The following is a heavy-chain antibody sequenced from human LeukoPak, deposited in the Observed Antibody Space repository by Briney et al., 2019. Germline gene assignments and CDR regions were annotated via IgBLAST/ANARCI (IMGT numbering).Heavy chain of an antibody. CDR1: GGSFSGYY. V-gene: IGHV4-59*01. CDR2: IYYSGST. J-gene: IGHJ4*02. CDR3: ARGGYGYSSSPFDY. Sequence: SETLSLTCAVYGGSFSGYYWSWIRQPPGKGLEWIGYIYYSGSTNYNPSLKSRVTISVDTSKNQFSLKLSSVTAADTAVYYCARGGYGYSSSPFDYWGQGTLVTVSS. D-gene: IGHD6-13*01.